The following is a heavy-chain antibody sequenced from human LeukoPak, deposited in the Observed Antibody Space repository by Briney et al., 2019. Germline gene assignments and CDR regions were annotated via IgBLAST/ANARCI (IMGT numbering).Heavy chain of an antibody. D-gene: IGHD6-13*01. J-gene: IGHJ5*02. CDR2: IYNSESI. CDR1: GGSINGYY. CDR3: ARDRSSSYTRDWFAP. V-gene: IGHV4-4*07. Sequence: SETLPLTCTVSGGSINGYYWSWIRQPAGKGLEWIGRIYNSESINYNPSLKSRVTMSIDTSKNQFSLKLNSVTAPDTAVYYCARDRSSSYTRDWFAPWGQGALVTVSS.